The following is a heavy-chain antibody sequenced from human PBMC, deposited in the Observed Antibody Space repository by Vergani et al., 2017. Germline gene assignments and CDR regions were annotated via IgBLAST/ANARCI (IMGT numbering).Heavy chain of an antibody. CDR1: GGSISSSSYY. V-gene: IGHV4-39*07. D-gene: IGHD3-22*01. Sequence: QLQLQESGPGLVKPSETLSLTCTVSGGSISSSSYYWGWIRQPPGKGLEWIGSIHYSGSTYYNPSLKSRVTISVDTSKNQFSLKLSSVTAADTAVYYCARGPRITMIVVVIPRNAFDIWGQGTMVTVSS. CDR3: ARGPRITMIVVVIPRNAFDI. J-gene: IGHJ3*02. CDR2: IHYSGST.